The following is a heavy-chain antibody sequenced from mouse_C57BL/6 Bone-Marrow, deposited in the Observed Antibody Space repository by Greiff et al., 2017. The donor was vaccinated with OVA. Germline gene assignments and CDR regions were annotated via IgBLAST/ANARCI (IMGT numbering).Heavy chain of an antibody. Sequence: QVQLQQPGAELVKPGASVKLSCKASGYTFTSYWMHWVKQRPGQGLEWIGMIHPNSGSTNYNEKFKSKATLTVDQSSSTAYMQLSSLTSEDSAVYYCARYWDYDEAYWGQGTLVTVSA. CDR3: ARYWDYDEAY. V-gene: IGHV1-64*01. CDR2: IHPNSGST. J-gene: IGHJ3*01. CDR1: GYTFTSYW. D-gene: IGHD2-4*01.